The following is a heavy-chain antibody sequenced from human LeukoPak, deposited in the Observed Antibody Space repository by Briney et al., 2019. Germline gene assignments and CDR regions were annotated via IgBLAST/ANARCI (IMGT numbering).Heavy chain of an antibody. CDR3: AKSATRAIVVVVAATPCLENYFDY. D-gene: IGHD2-15*01. Sequence: PGGSLRLSCAASGFTFSNYWMHWVRQAPGKGLVWVSRINSDGINTSYADSVKGRFTISRDNAKNTLNLQMNSLRAEDTAVYYCAKSATRAIVVVVAATPCLENYFDYWGQGTLVTVSS. J-gene: IGHJ4*02. CDR2: INSDGINT. CDR1: GFTFSNYW. V-gene: IGHV3-74*01.